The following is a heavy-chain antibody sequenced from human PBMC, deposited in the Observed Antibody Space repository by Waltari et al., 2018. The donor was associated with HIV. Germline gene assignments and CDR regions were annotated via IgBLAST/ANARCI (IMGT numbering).Heavy chain of an antibody. Sequence: QVQLQQWGAGLLKPSETLSLTCAVYGGAFSGYYWSWVRQSPGKGLEWIGETNHSGSTNYNPSHKSRVTISIDMSTKQFSLNLSSVTAADTAVYDCARANYHDGSPLAHDSWGQGTLVTVSS. CDR3: ARANYHDGSPLAHDS. CDR2: TNHSGST. D-gene: IGHD3-16*01. J-gene: IGHJ5*01. V-gene: IGHV4-34*01. CDR1: GGAFSGYY.